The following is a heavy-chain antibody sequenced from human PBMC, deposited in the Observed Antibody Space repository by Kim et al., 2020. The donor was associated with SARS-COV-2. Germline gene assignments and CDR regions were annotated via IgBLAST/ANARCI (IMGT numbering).Heavy chain of an antibody. CDR3: ARDFQGLNWNPYYYYGMDV. D-gene: IGHD1-20*01. Sequence: GRFTISRDNAKNSLYLQMNSLRAEDTAVYYCARDFQGLNWNPYYYYGMDVWGQGTTVTVSS. J-gene: IGHJ6*02. V-gene: IGHV3-11*06.